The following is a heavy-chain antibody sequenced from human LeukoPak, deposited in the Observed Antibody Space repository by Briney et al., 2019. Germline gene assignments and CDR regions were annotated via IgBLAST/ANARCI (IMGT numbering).Heavy chain of an antibody. J-gene: IGHJ4*02. D-gene: IGHD1-14*01. CDR1: GLTFSSYE. V-gene: IGHV3-48*03. Sequence: PGGSLRLSCAAYGLTFSSYEMNWVRHAPGRGLEWVSYIGNTGRTKNYADSVQSRFTISRDNAKNSLYLQINSLRAEDTAIYYCVRGDRYFFDFWGQGTLVTVSS. CDR2: IGNTGRTK. CDR3: VRGDRYFFDF.